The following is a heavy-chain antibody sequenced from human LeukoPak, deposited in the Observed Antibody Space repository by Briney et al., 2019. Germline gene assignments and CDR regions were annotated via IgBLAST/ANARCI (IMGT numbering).Heavy chain of an antibody. Sequence: GGSLRLSCVTSGFTFSNYWMTWVRQAPGKGLEWVANIKEDGSETYYVDSVMGRFTISRDNAKNSLYLQMNSLRVEDTAVYYCTRKPIDYWGQGTLVTVSS. J-gene: IGHJ4*02. D-gene: IGHD1-14*01. V-gene: IGHV3-7*01. CDR1: GFTFSNYW. CDR3: TRKPIDY. CDR2: IKEDGSET.